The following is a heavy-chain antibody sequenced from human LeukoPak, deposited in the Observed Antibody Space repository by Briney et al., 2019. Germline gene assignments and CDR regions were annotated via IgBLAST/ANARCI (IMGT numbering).Heavy chain of an antibody. V-gene: IGHV3-53*01. CDR3: TKSGPPDPY. CDR1: GLTVDSND. Sequence: PGGSLRLSCAASGLTVDSNDMSWVRQAPGKRLEWVSILYSGGRTYYGDSVEGRFTISGDNSRNTLFLQKNSLRAEDTAMYYCTKSGPPDPYWGQGTMVTVSS. J-gene: IGHJ3*01. CDR2: LYSGGRT. D-gene: IGHD1-14*01.